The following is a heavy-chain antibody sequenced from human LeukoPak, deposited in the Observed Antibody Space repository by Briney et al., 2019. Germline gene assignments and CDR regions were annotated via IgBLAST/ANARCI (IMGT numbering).Heavy chain of an antibody. CDR1: GGTFSGYA. CDR3: ARGEITMVRGATINPYYGMDV. D-gene: IGHD3-10*01. V-gene: IGHV1-69*13. CDR2: IIPIFGTA. J-gene: IGHJ6*04. Sequence: SVKVSCKASGGTFSGYAISCVRQAPGQGLEWMGVIIPIFGTANYAQKFQGRVTITADESTSTAYMELSSLRSEDTAVYYCARGEITMVRGATINPYYGMDVWGKGTTVTVSS.